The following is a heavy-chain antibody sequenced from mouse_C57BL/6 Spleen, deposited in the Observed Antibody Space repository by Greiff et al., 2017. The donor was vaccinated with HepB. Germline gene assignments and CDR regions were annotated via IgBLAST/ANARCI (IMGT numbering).Heavy chain of an antibody. J-gene: IGHJ4*01. CDR2: IHTNSGST. Sequence: QVHVKQSGAELVKPGASAKLSCKASGYTFTSYWMHWVKQRPGQGLEWIGMIHTNSGSTNYNEKFKSKATLTVDKSTSTAYMQLSSLTSEDSAVYYDAREYAMEYWGQGTSVTVSS. V-gene: IGHV1-64*01. CDR1: GYTFTSYW. CDR3: AREYAMEY.